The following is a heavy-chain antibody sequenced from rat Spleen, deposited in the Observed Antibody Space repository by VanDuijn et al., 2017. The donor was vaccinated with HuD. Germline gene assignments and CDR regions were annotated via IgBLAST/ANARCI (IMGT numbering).Heavy chain of an antibody. Sequence: EVQLVESGGGLVQPGRSMKLSCAASGLSFSNYDMAWVRQAPTKGLEWVASISYDGTATYYRDSVTGRFTISRDNAKSTLYLQMDSLRSEDTATYYCARHARYGGYSELGGFDYWGQGVMVTVSS. D-gene: IGHD1-11*01. CDR3: ARHARYGGYSELGGFDY. CDR1: GLSFSNYD. CDR2: ISYDGTAT. J-gene: IGHJ2*01. V-gene: IGHV5-25*01.